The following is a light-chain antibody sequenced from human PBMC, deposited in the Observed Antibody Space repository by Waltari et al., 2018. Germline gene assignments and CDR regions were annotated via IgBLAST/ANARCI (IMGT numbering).Light chain of an antibody. Sequence: SYELTQPPSVSVSPGQTARITCSGDALPRQYAYWYQQRPGQAPMLMIYQDTQRPSAIPERFSGSSSGTTVTLTISEVQAEDEADYYCQSADGSGTYVVFGGGTKLTVL. V-gene: IGLV3-25*03. CDR1: ALPRQY. CDR3: QSADGSGTYVV. J-gene: IGLJ2*01. CDR2: QDT.